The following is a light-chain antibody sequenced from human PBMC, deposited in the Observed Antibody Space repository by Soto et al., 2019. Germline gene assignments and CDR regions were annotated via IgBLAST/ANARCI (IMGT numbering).Light chain of an antibody. CDR3: QQRSNWPPSIT. CDR2: DAS. CDR1: QSVTSY. Sequence: IVLTQSPGTRSVSAGERATLSCRASQSVTSYLAWYQQKPGQAPRLLIYDASNRATGVPARFSGSGSGTDFTRTISSLEPQQFAGYYCQQRSNWPPSITFGQGTRLEIK. J-gene: IGKJ5*01. V-gene: IGKV3-11*01.